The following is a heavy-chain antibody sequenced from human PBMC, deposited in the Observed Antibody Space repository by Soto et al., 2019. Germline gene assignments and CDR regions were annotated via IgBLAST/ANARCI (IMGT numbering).Heavy chain of an antibody. V-gene: IGHV4-31*03. J-gene: IGHJ6*02. CDR2: IYYSGST. CDR1: GGSISSGGYY. Sequence: SETLSLTCTVSGGSISSGGYYWSWIRQHPGKGLEWIGYIYYSGSTYYNPSLKSRVTISVDTSKNQFSLKLSSVTAADTAVYYCASGRFSYYYGSGSYHYGMDVWGQGTTVTV. D-gene: IGHD3-10*01. CDR3: ASGRFSYYYGSGSYHYGMDV.